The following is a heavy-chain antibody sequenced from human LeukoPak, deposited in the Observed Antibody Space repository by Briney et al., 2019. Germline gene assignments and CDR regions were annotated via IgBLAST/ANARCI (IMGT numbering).Heavy chain of an antibody. V-gene: IGHV1-2*02. D-gene: IGHD6-19*01. CDR2: INPNSGGT. J-gene: IGHJ4*02. CDR3: ARVPEKTSGFDY. Sequence: GASVKVSCKASAYTFTGYYMHWVRQAPGQGLEWMGWINPNSGGTNYAQKFQGRVTMTRDTSISTACMELSRLRSDDTAVYYCARVPEKTSGFDYWGQGTLVTVSS. CDR1: AYTFTGYY.